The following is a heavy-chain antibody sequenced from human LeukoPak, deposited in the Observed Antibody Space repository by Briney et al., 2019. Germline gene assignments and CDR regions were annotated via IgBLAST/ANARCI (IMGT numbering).Heavy chain of an antibody. CDR1: GFTFSSYA. Sequence: TGGSLRLSCAASGFTFSSYAMSWVRQAPGKGLEWVSAISGSGGSTYYADSVKGRFTISRDNSKNALYLQMNSLRAEDTAVYYCAKESRIAVAGRGDLDYWGQGTLVTVSS. J-gene: IGHJ4*02. CDR3: AKESRIAVAGRGDLDY. CDR2: ISGSGGST. D-gene: IGHD6-19*01. V-gene: IGHV3-23*01.